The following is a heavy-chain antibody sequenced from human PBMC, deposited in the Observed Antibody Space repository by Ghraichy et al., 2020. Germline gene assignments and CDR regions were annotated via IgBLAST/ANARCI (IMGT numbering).Heavy chain of an antibody. V-gene: IGHV3-21*01. CDR2: ISSSSSYI. CDR3: ARDLSSSSWSI. D-gene: IGHD6-13*01. CDR1: GFTFSSYS. Sequence: GESLNISCAASGFTFSSYSMNWVRQAPGKGLEWVSSISSSSSYIYYADSVKGRFTISRDNAKNSLYLQMNSLRAEDTAVYYCARDLSSSSWSIWGQGTLVTVSS. J-gene: IGHJ4*02.